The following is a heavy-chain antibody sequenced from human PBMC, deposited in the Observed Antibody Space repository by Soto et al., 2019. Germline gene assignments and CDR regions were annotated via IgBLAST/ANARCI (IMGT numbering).Heavy chain of an antibody. J-gene: IGHJ4*02. Sequence: EVQLLESGGGLVQPGGSPRLSCAASGFTFSSYAMSWVRQAPGKGLEWVSAISGSGGSTYYADSVKGRFTISRHNSKNTLYLQMNSLRAEDTAVYYCAKVELYCSSTSCSSFDYWGQGTLVTVSS. CDR1: GFTFSSYA. CDR2: ISGSGGST. D-gene: IGHD2-2*01. V-gene: IGHV3-23*01. CDR3: AKVELYCSSTSCSSFDY.